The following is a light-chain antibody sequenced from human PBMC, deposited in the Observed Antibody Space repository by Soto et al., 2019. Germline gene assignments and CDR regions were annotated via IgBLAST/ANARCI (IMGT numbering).Light chain of an antibody. CDR1: QSVSSN. Sequence: EIVMTQSPATLSVSPGERATLSCRASQSVSSNLAWYQQKPGQAPRLLIYGASTRATGIPARFSGSGSGTEFTLPISILQSEDFAFYYCQQYNNWPPITFGQGTRLEIK. J-gene: IGKJ5*01. V-gene: IGKV3-15*01. CDR2: GAS. CDR3: QQYNNWPPIT.